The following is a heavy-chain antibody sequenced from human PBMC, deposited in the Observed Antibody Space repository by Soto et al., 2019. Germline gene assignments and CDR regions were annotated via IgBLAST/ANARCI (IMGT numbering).Heavy chain of an antibody. Sequence: ASVKVFCKASGGTFSTYPINWVRQAPGQGPEWMGGIIPLFGTTNYAQKFKGRVTITADESTSTAYMELSSLRAEDAAVYYCARGATHGSSWYFWFDPWGQGTLVTVSS. CDR2: IIPLFGTT. J-gene: IGHJ5*02. V-gene: IGHV1-69*13. D-gene: IGHD6-13*01. CDR1: GGTFSTYP. CDR3: ARGATHGSSWYFWFDP.